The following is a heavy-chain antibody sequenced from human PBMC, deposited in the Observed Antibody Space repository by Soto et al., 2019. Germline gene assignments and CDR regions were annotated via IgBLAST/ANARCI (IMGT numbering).Heavy chain of an antibody. CDR1: GYTFTSYG. D-gene: IGHD6-19*01. CDR3: ARVGQWLVQDYFQH. J-gene: IGHJ1*01. CDR2: ISAYNGNT. Sequence: QVQLVQSGAEVKKPGASVKVSCKASGYTFTSYGISWVRQAPGQGLEWMGWISAYNGNTNYAQKLKVRVTMTTDRSTSTAYMELRSLRSDDTSVYYCARVGQWLVQDYFQHWGQVTLVTVSS. V-gene: IGHV1-18*01.